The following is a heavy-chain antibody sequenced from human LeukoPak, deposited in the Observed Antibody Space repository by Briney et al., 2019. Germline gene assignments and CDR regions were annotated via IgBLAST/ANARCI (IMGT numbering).Heavy chain of an antibody. Sequence: SETLSLTCTVSGGSISSYYWSWIRQPPGKGLEWIGYIYYSGSTNYNPSLKPRVTISVATSKHQFSLKLSSVTAADTAVYYCARGTYYDFWSGCFDYWGQGTLVTVSS. CDR2: IYYSGST. CDR1: GGSISSYY. V-gene: IGHV4-59*01. D-gene: IGHD3-3*01. CDR3: ARGTYYDFWSGCFDY. J-gene: IGHJ4*02.